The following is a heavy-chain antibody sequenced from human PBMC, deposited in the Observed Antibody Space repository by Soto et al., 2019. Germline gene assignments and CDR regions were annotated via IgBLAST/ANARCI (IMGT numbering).Heavy chain of an antibody. Sequence: QVQLQESGPGLVKPSQTLSLTCTVSGGSISSGGYYWSWIRQPPGKGVEWIGSIYYSGSTYYNPSLKSGVTISLATSKNQFSLKLTAVTAADTAVYYCARGDGSDAFNICGQGTMVTVST. V-gene: IGHV4-30-4*01. CDR2: IYYSGST. CDR3: ARGDGSDAFNI. D-gene: IGHD2-15*01. CDR1: GGSISSGGYY. J-gene: IGHJ3*02.